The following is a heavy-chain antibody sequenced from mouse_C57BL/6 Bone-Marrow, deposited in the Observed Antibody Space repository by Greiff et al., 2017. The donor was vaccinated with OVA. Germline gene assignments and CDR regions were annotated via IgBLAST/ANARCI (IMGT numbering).Heavy chain of an antibody. J-gene: IGHJ3*01. CDR3: ARHEENYYGSSYEGFAY. D-gene: IGHD1-1*01. Sequence: QVQLQQSGAELVKPGASVKLSCKASGYTFTEYTIHWVKQRSGQGLEWIGWFYPGSGSIKYNEKFKDKATLTADKSSSTVYMELSRLTSEDSAVYFCARHEENYYGSSYEGFAYWGQGTLVTVSA. CDR2: FYPGSGSI. V-gene: IGHV1-62-2*01. CDR1: GYTFTEYT.